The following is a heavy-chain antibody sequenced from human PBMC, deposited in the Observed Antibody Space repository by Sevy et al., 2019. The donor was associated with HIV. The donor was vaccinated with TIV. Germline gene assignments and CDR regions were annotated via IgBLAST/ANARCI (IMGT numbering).Heavy chain of an antibody. CDR2: ISGSGGST. CDR1: GFTFSSYA. V-gene: IGHV3-23*01. D-gene: IGHD3-22*01. Sequence: GESLKISCAASGFTFSSYAMSWVRQAPGKGLEWVSAISGSGGSTYYADSVKGRFTISRDNSKNTLYLQMNGLRAEDTAVYYCAKVDSSGYYSVSGFDYWGQGTLVTVSS. CDR3: AKVDSSGYYSVSGFDY. J-gene: IGHJ4*02.